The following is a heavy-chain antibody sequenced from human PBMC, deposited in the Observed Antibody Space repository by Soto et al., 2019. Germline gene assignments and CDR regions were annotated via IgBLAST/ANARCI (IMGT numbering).Heavy chain of an antibody. Sequence: QVQLQQWGAGPLRPLEPLSLTCGVSGGSFSGCDWAWVRQSPGKGLEWIGGINESGTINYNPSLRSRISISVDTSKNHYSLNLRSVTAADAALYCGAIESDDILTAPACVCYFKLWGRCTLVTVSS. CDR2: INESGTI. CDR3: AIESDDILTAPACVCYFKL. CDR1: GGSFSGCD. D-gene: IGHD3-9*01. J-gene: IGHJ2*01. V-gene: IGHV4-34*01.